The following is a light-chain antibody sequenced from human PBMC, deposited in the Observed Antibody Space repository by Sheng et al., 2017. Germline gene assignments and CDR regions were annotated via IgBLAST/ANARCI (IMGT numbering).Light chain of an antibody. J-gene: IGKJ4*01. CDR3: QQYSSFPLT. Sequence: TQSPSSLSASIGDRVTLTCRASQIVSSSQLAWYQQKPGQAPRLLIYGASTRATGIPARFSGSGSGTDFTLTISGLQPDDFATYYCQQYSSFPLTFGGGTKVEIK. V-gene: IGKV3D-7*01. CDR1: QIVSSSQ. CDR2: GAS.